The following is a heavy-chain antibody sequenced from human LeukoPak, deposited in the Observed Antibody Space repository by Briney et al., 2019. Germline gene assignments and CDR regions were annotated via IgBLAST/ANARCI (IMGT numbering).Heavy chain of an antibody. Sequence: SETLSLTCTVSGGSISHYYWSWIRQPAGKGLEWIGHIYSTGSPNNNPSLKSRVTISLAKSKNQFSLKLTSVTAADTAVYYCARAYSISWYYFDYRGQGTLVTVSS. CDR2: IYSTGSP. V-gene: IGHV4-4*07. D-gene: IGHD6-13*01. CDR1: GGSISHYY. J-gene: IGHJ4*02. CDR3: ARAYSISWYYFDY.